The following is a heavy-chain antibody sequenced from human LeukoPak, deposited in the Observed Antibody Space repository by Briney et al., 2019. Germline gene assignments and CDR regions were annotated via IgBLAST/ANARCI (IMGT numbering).Heavy chain of an antibody. D-gene: IGHD5-12*01. V-gene: IGHV1-69*05. CDR2: IIPIFGTA. CDR3: ARVVARQPLADV. Sequence: SVKVSCKASGGTFSSYAISWVRQAPGQGLEWMGGIIPIFGTANYAQKFQGRVTITTDESTSTAYMELSSLRSEDTAVYYCARVVARQPLADVWGKGTTVTASS. CDR1: GGTFSSYA. J-gene: IGHJ6*04.